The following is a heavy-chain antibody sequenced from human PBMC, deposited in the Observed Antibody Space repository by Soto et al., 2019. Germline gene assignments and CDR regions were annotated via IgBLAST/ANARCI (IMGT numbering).Heavy chain of an antibody. D-gene: IGHD2-15*01. Sequence: QVQLVESGGGVVQPGRSLRLSCAASGFTFSSYGMHWVRQAPGKGLEWVAVISYDGSNKYYADSVKGRFTISRDNSKNTLYLQMNSLRAEDTAVYYCANPGAPPYCSGGSCYINYWGQGTLVTVSS. CDR1: GFTFSSYG. V-gene: IGHV3-30*18. CDR3: ANPGAPPYCSGGSCYINY. J-gene: IGHJ4*02. CDR2: ISYDGSNK.